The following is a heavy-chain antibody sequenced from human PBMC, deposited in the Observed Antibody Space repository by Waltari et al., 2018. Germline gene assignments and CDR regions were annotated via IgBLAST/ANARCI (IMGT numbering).Heavy chain of an antibody. CDR2: INHSGST. J-gene: IGHJ4*02. Sequence: QVQLQQWGAGLLKPSETLSLTCAVYGGSFSGYYWSCIRQPPGKGLEWIGEINHSGSTNYNPSLKSRVTISVDTSKNQFSLKLSSVTAADTAVYYCARSEDSSGYSDYWGQGTLVTVSS. CDR1: GGSFSGYY. V-gene: IGHV4-34*01. D-gene: IGHD3-22*01. CDR3: ARSEDSSGYSDY.